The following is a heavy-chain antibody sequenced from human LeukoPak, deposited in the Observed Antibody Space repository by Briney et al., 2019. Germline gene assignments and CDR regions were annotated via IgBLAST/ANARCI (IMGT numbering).Heavy chain of an antibody. V-gene: IGHV3-23*01. Sequence: GGSLRLSCVGSGFTFTNYGLNWVRQAPGKGLEWVSAIGYSNEATFYADSVKGRFTISRDTSKKNVLYLQMNGLTAEDSALYYCAKESGYAKPSDYWGRGTLVTVSS. CDR1: GFTFTNYG. D-gene: IGHD5-12*01. CDR2: IGYSNEAT. J-gene: IGHJ4*02. CDR3: AKESGYAKPSDY.